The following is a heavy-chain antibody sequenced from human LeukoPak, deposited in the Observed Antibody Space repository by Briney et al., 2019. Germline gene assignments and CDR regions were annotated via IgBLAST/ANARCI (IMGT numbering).Heavy chain of an antibody. CDR1: GYTFTSYG. V-gene: IGHV1-18*01. J-gene: IGHJ4*02. CDR2: ISAYNGNT. Sequence: GASVKVSCKASGYTFTSYGISWVRQAPGQGLEWMGWISAYNGNTNYAQKLQGRVTMTTDTSTSTAYMELRSLRSDDTAVYYCARGLVPYYYDSSGYFDYWGQGTLVTVSS. D-gene: IGHD3-22*01. CDR3: ARGLVPYYYDSSGYFDY.